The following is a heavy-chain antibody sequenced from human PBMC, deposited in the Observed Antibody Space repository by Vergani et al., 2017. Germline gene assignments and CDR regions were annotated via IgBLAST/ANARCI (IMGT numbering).Heavy chain of an antibody. D-gene: IGHD6-19*01. V-gene: IGHV3-15*01. CDR1: GFTFSSYA. J-gene: IGHJ2*01. CDR2: IKSKTDGGTT. Sequence: EVQLLESGGGLVQPGGSLRLSCAASGFTFSSYAMSWVRQAPGKGLEWVGRIKSKTDGGTTDYAAPVKGRFTISRDDSKNTLYLQMNSLKTEDTAVYYCARGTTASGWYWYFDLWGRGTLVTVSS. CDR3: ARGTTASGWYWYFDL.